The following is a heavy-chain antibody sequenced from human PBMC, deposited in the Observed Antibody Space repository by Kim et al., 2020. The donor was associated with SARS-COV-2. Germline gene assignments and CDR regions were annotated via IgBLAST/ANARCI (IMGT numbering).Heavy chain of an antibody. D-gene: IGHD5-12*01. Sequence: SETLSLTCAVYGGSFSGYYWSWIRQPPGKGLEWIGEINHSGSANYNPSLKSRVTISVDTSKNQFSLKLSSVTAADTAVYYCARDHYGGYDNWFDPWGQGTLVTVSS. CDR1: GGSFSGYY. CDR3: ARDHYGGYDNWFDP. V-gene: IGHV4-34*01. J-gene: IGHJ5*02. CDR2: INHSGSA.